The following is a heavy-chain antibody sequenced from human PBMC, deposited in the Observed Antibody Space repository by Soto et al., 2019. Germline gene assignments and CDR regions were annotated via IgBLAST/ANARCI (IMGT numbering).Heavy chain of an antibody. CDR1: GFTFSSYA. CDR3: AKTPKGRYGSRTSCYYFDY. J-gene: IGHJ4*02. CDR2: ISGSGGST. D-gene: IGHD2-2*01. V-gene: IGHV3-23*01. Sequence: PGGSLRLSCAASGFTFSSYAMRWVRQAPGKGLEWVSAISGSGGSTYYADSVKGRFTISRDNSKNTLYLQMNSLRAEDTAVYYCAKTPKGRYGSRTSCYYFDYWGQGTLVTVSS.